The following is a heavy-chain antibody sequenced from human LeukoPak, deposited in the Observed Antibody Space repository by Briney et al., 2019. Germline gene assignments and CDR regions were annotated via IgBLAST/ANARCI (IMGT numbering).Heavy chain of an antibody. CDR3: ARGISRFLDPAEAEYFQH. Sequence: PGGSLRLSCAASGFTFSSYSMNWVRQAPGKGLEWVSSISSGTSYIYYADSVKGRFTISRDNAKNSLYLQMNSLRAEDTAVYCCARGISRFLDPAEAEYFQHWGQGTLVTVSS. CDR1: GFTFSSYS. CDR2: ISSGTSYI. V-gene: IGHV3-21*01. J-gene: IGHJ1*01. D-gene: IGHD3/OR15-3a*01.